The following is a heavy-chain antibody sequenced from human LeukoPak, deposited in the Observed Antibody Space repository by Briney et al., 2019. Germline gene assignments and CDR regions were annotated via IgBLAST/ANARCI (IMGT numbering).Heavy chain of an antibody. Sequence: GASVKVSCKASGYTFTSYYMHWVRQAPGQGLEWMGIINPSGGSTSYAQKFQGRVTMTRDTSTSTVYMELSSLRSEDTAVYYCARDLKSSGYPRDRFDYWGQGTLVTVSS. CDR2: INPSGGST. CDR3: ARDLKSSGYPRDRFDY. V-gene: IGHV1-46*01. CDR1: GYTFTSYY. D-gene: IGHD3-22*01. J-gene: IGHJ4*02.